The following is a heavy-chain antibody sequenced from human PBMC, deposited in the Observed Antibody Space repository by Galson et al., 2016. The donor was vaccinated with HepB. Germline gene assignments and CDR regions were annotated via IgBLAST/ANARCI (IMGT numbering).Heavy chain of an antibody. V-gene: IGHV4-34*01. CDR3: AKKGMGHYYGMDV. J-gene: IGHJ6*02. D-gene: IGHD5-24*01. Sequence: YSGSANYNPSLKSRVTISLDTSKNQFFLNLSSVTAADTAVYYCAKKGMGHYYGMDVWGQGTTVAVSS. CDR2: YSGSA.